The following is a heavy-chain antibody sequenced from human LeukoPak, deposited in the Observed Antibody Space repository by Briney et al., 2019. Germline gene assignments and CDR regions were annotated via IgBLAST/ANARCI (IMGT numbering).Heavy chain of an antibody. J-gene: IGHJ4*02. D-gene: IGHD3-10*01. Sequence: PGESLQISCKGSGYSFTSYWIAWVRQMPGKGLEWMGIIYPGDSDTRYSPSFQGQVTISADKSISTAYLQWSGLKASDTAMFYCARCLRDYGSGSYSYDYWGQGTLVTVSS. CDR2: IYPGDSDT. CDR1: GYSFTSYW. CDR3: ARCLRDYGSGSYSYDY. V-gene: IGHV5-51*01.